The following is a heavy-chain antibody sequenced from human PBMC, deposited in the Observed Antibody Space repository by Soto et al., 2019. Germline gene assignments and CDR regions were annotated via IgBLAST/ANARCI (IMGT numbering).Heavy chain of an antibody. D-gene: IGHD3-3*01. V-gene: IGHV4-59*08. CDR2: IYYSGST. CDR1: GGSISSYY. CDR3: ARHFPPITTVYYYYMDV. Sequence: SETLSLTCTVSGGSISSYYWSWIRQPPGKGLEWIGYIYYSGSTNYNPSLKSRVTISVATSKNQFSLKLSSVTAADTAVYYCARHFPPITTVYYYYMDVWGKGTTVTVSS. J-gene: IGHJ6*03.